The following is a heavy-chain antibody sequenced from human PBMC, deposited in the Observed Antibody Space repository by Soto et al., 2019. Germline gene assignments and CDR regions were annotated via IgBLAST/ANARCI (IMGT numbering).Heavy chain of an antibody. D-gene: IGHD4-4*01. J-gene: IGHJ5*02. CDR2: IYYSGST. V-gene: IGHV4-39*01. Sequence: PWETLSLTCTVSGGSISSSSYYWGWIRQPPGKGLEWIGSIYYSGSTYYNPSLKSRVTISVDTSKNQFSLKLSSVTAADTAVYYCARRDDYSNYGWFDPWGQGTLVTVSS. CDR1: GGSISSSSYY. CDR3: ARRDDYSNYGWFDP.